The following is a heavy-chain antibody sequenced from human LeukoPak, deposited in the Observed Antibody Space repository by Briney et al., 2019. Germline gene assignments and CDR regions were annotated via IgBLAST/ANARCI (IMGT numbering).Heavy chain of an antibody. J-gene: IGHJ3*02. D-gene: IGHD3-10*01. Sequence: GESLKISCKGSGYSFTSYWIGWVRQMPGKGLEWMGIIYPGDSGTRYSPSFQGQVTISADKSISTAYLQWSSLKASDTAMYYCALSGSRITMVRGGFDAFDIWGQGTMVTVSS. CDR3: ALSGSRITMVRGGFDAFDI. V-gene: IGHV5-51*01. CDR2: IYPGDSGT. CDR1: GYSFTSYW.